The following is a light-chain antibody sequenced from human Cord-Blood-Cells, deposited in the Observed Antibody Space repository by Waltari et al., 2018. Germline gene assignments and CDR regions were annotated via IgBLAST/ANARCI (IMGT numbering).Light chain of an antibody. V-gene: IGLV2-11*01. Sequence: QSALTQPRPLSGSPGQSVTISCTGTRSDVGGDNYVSWYQQHPGKAPKHMIYDVSKRPSGVPDRFSGSKSGNTASLTISGLQAEDEADYYCCSYAGSYTYVVFGGGTKLTVL. CDR1: RSDVGGDNY. CDR2: DVS. J-gene: IGLJ2*01. CDR3: CSYAGSYTYVV.